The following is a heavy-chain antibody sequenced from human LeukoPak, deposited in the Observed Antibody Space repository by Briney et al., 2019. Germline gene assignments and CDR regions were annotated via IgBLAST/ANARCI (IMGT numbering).Heavy chain of an antibody. J-gene: IGHJ4*02. CDR1: GFTYSTYA. Sequence: GGSLRLSCAASGFTYSTYAMTWVRQAPGKGLEWVSAISAGGGSTYYADSVKGRFTISRENSKDTLYLQMNSLRAEETAVYYCAKVGAGVRGVMDSWGRGTLVTVSS. CDR3: AKVGAGVRGVMDS. D-gene: IGHD3-10*01. V-gene: IGHV3-23*01. CDR2: ISAGGGST.